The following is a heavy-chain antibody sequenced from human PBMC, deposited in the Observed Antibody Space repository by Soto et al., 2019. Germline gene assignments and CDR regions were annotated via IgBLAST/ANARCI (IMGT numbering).Heavy chain of an antibody. V-gene: IGHV1-18*01. CDR2: ISAYNGNT. Sequence: ASVKVSCKASGYTFTSYGISWVRQAPGQGLEWMGWISAYNGNTNYAQKLQGRVTMTTDTSTSTAYMELWSLRSDDTAVYYCARDLTGTTAPGWFDPWGQGTLVTVSS. CDR1: GYTFTSYG. CDR3: ARDLTGTTAPGWFDP. J-gene: IGHJ5*02. D-gene: IGHD1-7*01.